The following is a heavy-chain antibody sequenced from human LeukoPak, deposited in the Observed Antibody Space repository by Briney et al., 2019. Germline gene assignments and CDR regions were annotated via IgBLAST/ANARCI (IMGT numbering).Heavy chain of an antibody. CDR2: IYHSGST. D-gene: IGHD2-2*01. Sequence: PSETLSLTCTVSGYSISSGYYWGWIRQPPGKGLEWIGSIYHSGSTYYNPSLKSRVTISVDTSKNQFSLKLSSVTAADTAVYYCARGGVLPVGWGQGTLVTVSS. CDR1: GYSISSGYY. J-gene: IGHJ4*02. V-gene: IGHV4-38-2*02. CDR3: ARGGVLPVG.